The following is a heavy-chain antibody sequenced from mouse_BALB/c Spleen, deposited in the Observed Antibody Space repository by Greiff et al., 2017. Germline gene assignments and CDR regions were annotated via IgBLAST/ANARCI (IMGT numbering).Heavy chain of an antibody. CDR3: ARNYGSSYVGYAMDY. D-gene: IGHD1-1*01. CDR1: GYSITSGYS. J-gene: IGHJ4*01. CDR2: IHYSGST. Sequence: EVQVVESGPDLVKPSQSLSLTCTVTGYSITSGYSWPWIRQFPGNKLEWMGYIHYSGSTNYNPSLKSRISITRDTSKNQFFLQLNSVTTEDTATYYCARNYGSSYVGYAMDYWGQGTSVTVSS. V-gene: IGHV3-1*02.